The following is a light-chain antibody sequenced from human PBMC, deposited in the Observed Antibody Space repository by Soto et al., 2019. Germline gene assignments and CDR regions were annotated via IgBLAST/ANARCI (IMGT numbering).Light chain of an antibody. CDR1: SSDVGGYNY. J-gene: IGLJ1*01. V-gene: IGLV2-14*01. CDR2: EVS. Sequence: QSALAQPASVSGSPGQSITISCTGTSSDVGGYNYVSWYQQHPGKAPKLMIYEVSNRPSGVSNRFSGSKSGNTASLTISGLQAEDEADYYCSSYTSSSTYVFGTGTKVIVL. CDR3: SSYTSSSTYV.